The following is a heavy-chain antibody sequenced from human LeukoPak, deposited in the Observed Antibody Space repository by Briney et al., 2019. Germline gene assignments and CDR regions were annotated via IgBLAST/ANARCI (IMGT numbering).Heavy chain of an antibody. V-gene: IGHV3-30*02. CDR2: IRYDGSNK. CDR1: GFTFSNYG. CDR3: AKSGFGETSRFHH. D-gene: IGHD3-10*01. J-gene: IGHJ1*01. Sequence: PGGSLRLSCAASGFTFSNYGMHWVRQAPGKGLEWVTFIRYDGSNKYYADSVKGRFTISRDNSKNTLYLQMNSLRAEDTAVYYCAKSGFGETSRFHHWGQGTLVTVSS.